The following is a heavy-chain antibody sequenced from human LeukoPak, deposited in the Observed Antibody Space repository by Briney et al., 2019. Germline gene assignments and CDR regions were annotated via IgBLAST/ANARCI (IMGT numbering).Heavy chain of an antibody. Sequence: PSETLSLTCTVSGGSVNSGSYFWSWIRQPPGKGLEWIGYIQNSARTNYNPSLESRVTISVDSSKDQFSLRLSSVTAADTAVYYCATDYSNFYGMDVWGQGNTVTVSS. J-gene: IGHJ6*02. CDR3: ATDYSNFYGMDV. D-gene: IGHD4-11*01. CDR1: GGSVNSGSYF. V-gene: IGHV4-61*01. CDR2: IQNSART.